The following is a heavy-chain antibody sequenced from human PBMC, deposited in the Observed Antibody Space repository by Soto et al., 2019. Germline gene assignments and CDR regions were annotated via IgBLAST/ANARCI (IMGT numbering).Heavy chain of an antibody. V-gene: IGHV3-30*03. Sequence: QVQLVESGGGVVQPGRSLRLSCAASGFTFSSYGMHXXXXXXXXXXXXXAVISYDGSNKYYADSVKGRFTISRDNSKXXXXXXXXXXXXXXXXXXXXXXXXXXXXXXXXXFDYWGQGTLVTVSS. CDR2: ISYDGSNK. CDR3: XXXXXXXXXXXXXFDY. CDR1: GFTFSSYG. J-gene: IGHJ4*02.